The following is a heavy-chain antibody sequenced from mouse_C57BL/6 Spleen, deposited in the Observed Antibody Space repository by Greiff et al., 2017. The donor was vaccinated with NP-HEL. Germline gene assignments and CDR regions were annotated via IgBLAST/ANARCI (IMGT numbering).Heavy chain of an antibody. CDR3: AGCWFAY. Sequence: EVQVVESGGDLVKPGGSLKLSCAASGFTFSSYGMSWVRQTPDQRLEWVATISSGGSYTYYPESVKGRFTISRDKAKNTLYLQMSGLKAEDSAVCCCAGCWFAYWGQGTLVTVSA. CDR1: GFTFSSYG. CDR2: ISSGGSYT. V-gene: IGHV5-6*01. J-gene: IGHJ3*01.